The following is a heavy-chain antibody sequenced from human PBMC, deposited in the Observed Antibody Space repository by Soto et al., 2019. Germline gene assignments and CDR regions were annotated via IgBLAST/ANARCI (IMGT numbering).Heavy chain of an antibody. Sequence: GESLKISCKGSGYSFPNYWIAWVRQMPGKGLEWMGSIYPGDSDTRYSPSFQGQVTISADKSISTAYLQWSGLKASDTAMYYCARHYAFDIWGQGTMVTVSS. V-gene: IGHV5-51*01. J-gene: IGHJ3*02. CDR1: GYSFPNYW. CDR2: IYPGDSDT. CDR3: ARHYAFDI.